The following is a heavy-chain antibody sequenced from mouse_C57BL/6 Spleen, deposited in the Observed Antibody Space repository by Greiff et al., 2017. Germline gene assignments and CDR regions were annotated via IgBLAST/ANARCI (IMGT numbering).Heavy chain of an antibody. J-gene: IGHJ2*01. CDR1: GFTFSSYA. Sequence: EVNVVESGEGLVQPGGSLKLSCAASGFTFSSYAMSWVRQTPEKRLEWVAYISSGGDYFYYADTVKGRFTISRANARNTLYLQMSRLKSEDTAMYYCTSYYYGSPFDYWGQGTTLTVSS. D-gene: IGHD1-1*01. CDR2: ISSGGDYF. CDR3: TSYYYGSPFDY. V-gene: IGHV5-9-1*02.